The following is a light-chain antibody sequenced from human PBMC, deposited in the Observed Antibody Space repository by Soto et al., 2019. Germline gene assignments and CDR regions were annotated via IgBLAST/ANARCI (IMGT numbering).Light chain of an antibody. J-gene: IGLJ2*01. V-gene: IGLV2-14*01. CDR3: SSYTTRSTLV. CDR1: SSDVGVYDF. CDR2: DVT. Sequence: QLVLTQPASVSGSPGQSITISCTGTSSDVGVYDFVSWYQHYPGKAPKLVTFDVTHRPPGISDRFSGSKSANTASLTISGLQAEDEAFYYCSSYTTRSTLVFGGGTKLTVL.